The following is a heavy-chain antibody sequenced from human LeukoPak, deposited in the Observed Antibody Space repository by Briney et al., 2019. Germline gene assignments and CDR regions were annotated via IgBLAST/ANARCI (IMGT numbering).Heavy chain of an antibody. Sequence: GGSLRLSCEGTGFAFSDYTMTWVRQAPGEGLEWVSSISSSSSYIYYADSVKGRFTISRDNAKNSLYLQMNSLRAEDTAVYYCARAGSGGSGSYYFDYWGQGTLVTVSS. CDR3: ARAGSGGSGSYYFDY. J-gene: IGHJ4*02. V-gene: IGHV3-21*01. D-gene: IGHD3-10*01. CDR1: GFAFSDYT. CDR2: ISSSSSYI.